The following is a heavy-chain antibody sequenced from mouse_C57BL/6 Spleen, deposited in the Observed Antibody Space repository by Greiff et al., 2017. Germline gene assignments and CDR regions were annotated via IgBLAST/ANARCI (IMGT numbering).Heavy chain of an antibody. CDR3: AREGTTVPWFAY. V-gene: IGHV1-69*01. Sequence: QVQLQQPGAELVMPGASVKLSCKASGYTFTSYWMHWVKQRPGQGLEWIGEIDPSDSYTNYNQKFKGKSTLTVDKSPSTAYMQLSSLTSEDSAVYYCAREGTTVPWFAYWGQGTLVTVSA. CDR2: IDPSDSYT. CDR1: GYTFTSYW. D-gene: IGHD1-1*01. J-gene: IGHJ3*01.